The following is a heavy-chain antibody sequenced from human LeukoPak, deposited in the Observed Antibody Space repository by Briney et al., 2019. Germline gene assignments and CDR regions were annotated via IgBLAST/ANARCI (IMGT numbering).Heavy chain of an antibody. CDR2: INAGNGNT. Sequence: ASVKVSCKASGYTFTSYAMHWVRQAPGQRPEWMGWINAGNGNTKYSQKFQGRVTITRDTSASTAYMELSSLRSEDTAVYYCARVSEPRDSSGYYLALGYWGQGTLVTVSS. J-gene: IGHJ4*02. V-gene: IGHV1-3*01. CDR3: ARVSEPRDSSGYYLALGY. D-gene: IGHD3-22*01. CDR1: GYTFTSYA.